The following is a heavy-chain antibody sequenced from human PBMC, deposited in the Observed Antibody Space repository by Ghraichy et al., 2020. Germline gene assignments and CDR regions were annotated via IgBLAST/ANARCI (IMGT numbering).Heavy chain of an antibody. D-gene: IGHD6-19*01. CDR2: ISSSSNSI. V-gene: IGHV3-48*04. CDR3: ARGVGAVAGHYYYGMDV. Sequence: GGSLRLSCAASGFTFSSYNMNWVRHAPGKGLEWVSSISSSSNSINYADSVKGRFTISRDNAQNSLYLQMNSLRAADTAVYYCARGVGAVAGHYYYGMDVWGQGTTGNGPS. J-gene: IGHJ6*02. CDR1: GFTFSSYN.